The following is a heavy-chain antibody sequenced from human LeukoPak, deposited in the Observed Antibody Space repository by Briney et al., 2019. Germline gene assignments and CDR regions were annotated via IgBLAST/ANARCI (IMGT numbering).Heavy chain of an antibody. V-gene: IGHV3-9*01. Sequence: PGGSLRLSCAASGFTFDDYAMHWVRQAPGKGLEWVSGISWNSGSIGYADSVKGRFTISRDNAKNSLYLQMNSLRAEDTALYYCAKGGYYLDYWGQGTLVTVSS. J-gene: IGHJ4*02. CDR2: ISWNSGSI. CDR3: AKGGYYLDY. CDR1: GFTFDDYA.